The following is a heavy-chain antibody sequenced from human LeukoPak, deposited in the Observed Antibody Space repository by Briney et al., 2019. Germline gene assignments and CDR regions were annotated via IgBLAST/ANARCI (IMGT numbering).Heavy chain of an antibody. J-gene: IGHJ4*02. Sequence: TGGSLRLSCAASGFTFSGFYMNWVRQAPGKGLEWVSGMNWNGGRIGYADSVKGRFTISRDNAKNTLFLQMNSLRAEDTAVYYCARAAVTLDYWGQGALVTVSS. CDR3: ARAAVTLDY. V-gene: IGHV3-20*04. CDR1: GFTFSGFY. D-gene: IGHD4-17*01. CDR2: MNWNGGRI.